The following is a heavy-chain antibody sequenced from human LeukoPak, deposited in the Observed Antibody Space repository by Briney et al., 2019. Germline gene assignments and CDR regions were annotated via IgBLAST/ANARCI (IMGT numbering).Heavy chain of an antibody. CDR1: GGSFSGYY. J-gene: IGHJ4*02. V-gene: IGHV4-34*09. CDR3: ASDLGSTTSF. CDR2: IYYSGST. Sequence: SETLSLTCAVYGGSFSGYYWSWIRQPPGKGLEWIGYIYYSGSTYYNPSLKSRVTISVDTSRNQFSLKLSSVTAADTAVYYCASDLGSTTSFWGQGTLVTVSS. D-gene: IGHD2-2*01.